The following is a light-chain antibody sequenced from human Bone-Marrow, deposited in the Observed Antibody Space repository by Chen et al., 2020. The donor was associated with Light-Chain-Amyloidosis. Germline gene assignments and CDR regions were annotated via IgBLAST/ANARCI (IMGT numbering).Light chain of an antibody. J-gene: IGLJ1*01. CDR2: AVS. Sequence: QSALTQPASGSGSPGQSITIACTGTSGDVGTYNYVSWYQHHPGKAPKVMIYAVSNRPSGVSNRFSGSTSGNTASLTISGLQAEDEADYYCSSVTSSSSYVFGPGTKVTVL. CDR3: SSVTSSSSYV. V-gene: IGLV2-14*01. CDR1: SGDVGTYNY.